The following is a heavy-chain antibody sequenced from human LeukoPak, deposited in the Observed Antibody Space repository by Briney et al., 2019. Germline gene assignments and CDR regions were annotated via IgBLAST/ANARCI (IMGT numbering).Heavy chain of an antibody. CDR2: IYSGGST. CDR3: ARAGDYVWGSYREYYFDY. CDR1: GFTVSSNY. J-gene: IGHJ4*02. D-gene: IGHD3-16*02. V-gene: IGHV3-66*01. Sequence: GGSLRLSCAASGFTVSSNYMSWVRQAPGKGLEWVSVIYSGGSTYYADSVKGRFTISRDNSKNTLYLQMNSLRAEDTAVYCCARAGDYVWGSYREYYFDYWGQGTLVTVSS.